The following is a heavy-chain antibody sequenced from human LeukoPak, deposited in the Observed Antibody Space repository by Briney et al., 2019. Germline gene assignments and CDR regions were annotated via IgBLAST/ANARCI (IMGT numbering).Heavy chain of an antibody. CDR1: GFTFSSYN. D-gene: IGHD1-1*01. CDR3: ARRRYGTY. Sequence: PGGSLRLSCAASGFTFSSYNMNWVRQAPGKGLEWVSSISSSSNYINYADSVKGRFTISRDNAKNSLYLQMNSLRAEDTAVYYCARRRYGTYWGQGTLVTVSS. J-gene: IGHJ4*02. V-gene: IGHV3-21*01. CDR2: ISSSSNYI.